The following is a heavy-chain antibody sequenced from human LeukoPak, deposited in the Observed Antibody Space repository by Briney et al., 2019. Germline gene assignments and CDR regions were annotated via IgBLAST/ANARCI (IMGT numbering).Heavy chain of an antibody. CDR2: ISYDGSNK. V-gene: IGHV3-30*18. J-gene: IGHJ4*02. Sequence: GRSLRLSCAASGFTFSSYGMHWVRQAPGKGLEWVAVISYDGSNKYYADSVKGRFTISRDNSKNTLYLQMSSLRAEDTAVYYCAKAGLGGPGDSSGYYFFDYWGQGTLVTVSS. CDR1: GFTFSSYG. D-gene: IGHD3-22*01. CDR3: AKAGLGGPGDSSGYYFFDY.